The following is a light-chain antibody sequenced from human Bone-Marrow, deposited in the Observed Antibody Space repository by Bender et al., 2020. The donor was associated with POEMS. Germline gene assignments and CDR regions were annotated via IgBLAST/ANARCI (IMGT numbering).Light chain of an antibody. J-gene: IGLJ3*02. CDR2: EGI. CDR1: TGGVGTHNL. Sequence: QSALTQPASVSGSPGQSITISCSGTTGGVGTHNLVSWYQHHPGKSPKLLIYEGIKRPSGISGRFSGSKSGSLTISGLQAEDEADYYCCSFAGRGSVGVFGGGTKLTVL. V-gene: IGLV2-23*01. CDR3: CSFAGRGSVGV.